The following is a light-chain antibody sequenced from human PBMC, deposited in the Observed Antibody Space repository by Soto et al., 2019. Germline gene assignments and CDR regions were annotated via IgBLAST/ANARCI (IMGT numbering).Light chain of an antibody. V-gene: IGKV1-39*01. CDR1: QSISSH. CDR3: QQRYSMPLT. CDR2: EAS. J-gene: IGKJ3*01. Sequence: DIQMTQSPSSLSASVGDRVTITCRASQSISSHLNWYQQKPGKAPQLLIYEASSFQGGVPSRFSGSGSGTDFTLTISRLQADDFAIYYCQQRYSMPLTFGPGTRVDIK.